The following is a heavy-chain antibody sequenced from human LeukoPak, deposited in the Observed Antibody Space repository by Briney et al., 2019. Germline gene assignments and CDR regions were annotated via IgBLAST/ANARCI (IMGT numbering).Heavy chain of an antibody. CDR3: AKGIWGYCSGGSCYPRYFDY. CDR1: GFTFSSYA. J-gene: IGHJ4*02. D-gene: IGHD2-15*01. Sequence: GGSLRLSCAASGFTFSSYAMSWVRQAPGKGLEWVSLISGDGGSTYYADSVKGRFTISRDNSKNSLYLQMNSLRTEDTALYYCAKGIWGYCSGGSCYPRYFDYWGQGTLVTVSS. CDR2: ISGDGGST. V-gene: IGHV3-43*02.